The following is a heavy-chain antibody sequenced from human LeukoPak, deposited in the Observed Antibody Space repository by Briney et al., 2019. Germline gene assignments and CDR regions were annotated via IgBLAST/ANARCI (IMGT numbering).Heavy chain of an antibody. J-gene: IGHJ6*03. V-gene: IGHV3-7*01. CDR1: GVPFSSDW. D-gene: IGHD2-2*01. CDR2: IKQDGSEK. Sequence: GGSLRLSCAASGVPFSSDWMSWVREAPGEGLEWVASIKQDGSEKYYVDSVKGRFTISRDNAKNSLYLQMNSLRAEDTAVYPCARVQVVPAARYYYYYYMDVWGKGPTVPVSS. CDR3: ARVQVVPAARYYYYYYMDV.